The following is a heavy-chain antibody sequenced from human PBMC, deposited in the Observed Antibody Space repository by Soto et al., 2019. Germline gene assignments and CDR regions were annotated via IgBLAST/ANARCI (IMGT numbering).Heavy chain of an antibody. J-gene: IGHJ6*02. V-gene: IGHV3-33*01. D-gene: IGHD4-4*01. CDR1: GLIFSSYG. CDR2: IWYDGSNK. Sequence: GVSLRLSCVASGLIFSSYGMYWVRQAPGKGLEWVAVIWYDGSNKYYGESVKGRFTISRDNSKNTLYLQMNSLRAEDTAVYYCAREPYSNYVMDVWGQGTTVTVSS. CDR3: AREPYSNYVMDV.